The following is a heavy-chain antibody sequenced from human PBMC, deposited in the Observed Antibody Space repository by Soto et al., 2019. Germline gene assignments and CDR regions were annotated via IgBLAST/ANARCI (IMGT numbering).Heavy chain of an antibody. CDR3: AKTFSYDFWEDAFDI. Sequence: EVQLLESGGGLVQPGGSLRLSCAASGFTFSSYAMRCVRQAPGKGLEWVSAISGSGGSTYYAASVKGRFTISRDNSKNTLYLQVNGLRAEDTAVYYGAKTFSYDFWEDAFDIWGQGTMVTVSS. J-gene: IGHJ3*02. D-gene: IGHD3-3*01. V-gene: IGHV3-23*01. CDR2: ISGSGGST. CDR1: GFTFSSYA.